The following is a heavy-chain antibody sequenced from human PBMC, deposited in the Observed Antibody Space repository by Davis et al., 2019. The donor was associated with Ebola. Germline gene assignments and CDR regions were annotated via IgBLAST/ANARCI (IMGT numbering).Heavy chain of an antibody. CDR2: IYPGDSDT. Sequence: GESLKISCTASGYTFTRYWIVWVRQMPGKGLEWMGIIYPGDSDTRYSPSFLGQVIFSADKSISTAYLQWSSLKASDTATYYCARAPYYYDVSGFYVDYWGRGTLVTVSS. D-gene: IGHD3-22*01. V-gene: IGHV5-51*01. CDR3: ARAPYYYDVSGFYVDY. CDR1: GYTFTRYW. J-gene: IGHJ4*02.